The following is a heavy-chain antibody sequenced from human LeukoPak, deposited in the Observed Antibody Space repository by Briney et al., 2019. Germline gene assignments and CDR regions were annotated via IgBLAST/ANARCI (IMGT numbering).Heavy chain of an antibody. CDR1: GGSTSNYF. J-gene: IGHJ4*02. CDR3: ARSEKAPSGYYRLFGL. CDR2: ISYSGST. V-gene: IGHV4-59*01. D-gene: IGHD3-22*01. Sequence: SETLSLTCSVSGGSTSNYFWNWIRQPPGKGLEWIGYISYSGSTKFNPSLKSRVTISIDTSKNQFSLTLNSLTITDSAVYYCARSEKAPSGYYRLFGLWGQGTLVTVSS.